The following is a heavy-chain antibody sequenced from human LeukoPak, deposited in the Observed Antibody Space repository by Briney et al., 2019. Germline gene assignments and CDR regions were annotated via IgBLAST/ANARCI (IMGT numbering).Heavy chain of an antibody. CDR1: GYTFTGYY. J-gene: IGHJ4*02. Sequence: GASVKVSCKASGYTFTGYYMHWVRQAPGQGLEWMGWINPNSGGTNYAQKFQGWVTMTRDTSISTAYMELSRLRSDDTAVYYCARPSRELGSGSYSGFDYWGQGTLVTVSS. D-gene: IGHD3-10*01. CDR3: ARPSRELGSGSYSGFDY. CDR2: INPNSGGT. V-gene: IGHV1-2*04.